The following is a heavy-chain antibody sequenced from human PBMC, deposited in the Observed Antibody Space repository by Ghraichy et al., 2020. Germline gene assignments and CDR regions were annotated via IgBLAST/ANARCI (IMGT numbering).Heavy chain of an antibody. J-gene: IGHJ4*02. CDR2: IYYSGGT. Sequence: SETLSLTCTVSGGSVSSGSYYWSWIRQPPGKGLEWIGYIYYSGGTNYNPSLKSRVTISVDTSKNQFSLKLSSVTTADTAVYYCARDMETTFDYWGQGILVTVSS. CDR3: ARDMETTFDY. D-gene: IGHD4-11*01. V-gene: IGHV4-61*01. CDR1: GGSVSSGSYY.